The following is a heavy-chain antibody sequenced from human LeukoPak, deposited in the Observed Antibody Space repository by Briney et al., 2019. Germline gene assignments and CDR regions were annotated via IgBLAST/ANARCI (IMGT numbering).Heavy chain of an antibody. J-gene: IGHJ6*03. CDR3: ARLGYSYGSADYYYYMDV. V-gene: IGHV4-4*09. Sequence: SETLSLTCTVSGGSISSYYWSWIRQPPGKGLEWIGYIYTSGSTNYNPSLKSRVTISVGTSKNQFSLKLSSVTAADTAVYYCARLGYSYGSADYYYYMDVWGKGTTVTVSS. CDR2: IYTSGST. D-gene: IGHD5-18*01. CDR1: GGSISSYY.